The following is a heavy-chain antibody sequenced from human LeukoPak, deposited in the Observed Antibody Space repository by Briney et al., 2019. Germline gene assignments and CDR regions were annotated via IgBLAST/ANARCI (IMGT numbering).Heavy chain of an antibody. CDR3: TRWLPTLTNRDSYNWFDP. J-gene: IGHJ5*02. D-gene: IGHD4-17*01. CDR2: INPNSGGT. Sequence: ASVKVSCKTSGYTFTGYYMRWVRQAPGQGLEWMGWINPNSGGTNYAQKFQGRVTMTRDTSISTAYMELSSLRSDDTAVYYCTRWLPTLTNRDSYNWFDPWGQGTLVTVSS. V-gene: IGHV1-2*02. CDR1: GYTFTGYY.